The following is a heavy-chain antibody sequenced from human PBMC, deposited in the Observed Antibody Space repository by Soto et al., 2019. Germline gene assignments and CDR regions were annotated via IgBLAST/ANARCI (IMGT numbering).Heavy chain of an antibody. V-gene: IGHV3-74*01. D-gene: IGHD3-3*02. Sequence: EVQLVESGGGLVQPGGSLRLSCAVSGFTFSGCSMNWVRQVPGKGLVWVSRINPDGSIVYYADSVKDRFTVSRDNAKDTVYMHIYYRREEDTYIYDCKSLAFYWGRGTLVTVSS. J-gene: IGHJ4*02. CDR1: GFTFSGCS. CDR3: KSLAFY. CDR2: INPDGSIV.